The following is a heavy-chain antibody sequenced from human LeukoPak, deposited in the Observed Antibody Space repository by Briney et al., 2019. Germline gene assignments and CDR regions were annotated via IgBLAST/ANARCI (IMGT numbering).Heavy chain of an antibody. CDR2: ITDSGGST. J-gene: IGHJ4*02. CDR3: ARLGYCTNGICYTADFDY. Sequence: PWGSLRLSCAASGFTFSINAMSWVRQAPGKGLEWVSAITDSGGSTYYADSVKGRFTISRDNSKNTLYLQMNSLRAEDTAVYYCARLGYCTNGICYTADFDYWGQGTLVTVSS. V-gene: IGHV3-23*01. CDR1: GFTFSINA. D-gene: IGHD2-8*01.